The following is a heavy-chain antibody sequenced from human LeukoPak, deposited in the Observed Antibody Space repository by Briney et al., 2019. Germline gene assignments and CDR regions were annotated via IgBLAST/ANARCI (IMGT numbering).Heavy chain of an antibody. D-gene: IGHD1-26*01. J-gene: IGHJ4*02. Sequence: SETLSLTCTVSGGSISSGGYYWSWIRQHPGKGLEWIGYIYYSGSTYYNPSLKSRVTISVDTSKNQFSLKLSSVTAAGTAVYYCARAQGGSYNGLDYWGQGTLVTVSS. CDR2: IYYSGST. V-gene: IGHV4-31*03. CDR1: GGSISSGGYY. CDR3: ARAQGGSYNGLDY.